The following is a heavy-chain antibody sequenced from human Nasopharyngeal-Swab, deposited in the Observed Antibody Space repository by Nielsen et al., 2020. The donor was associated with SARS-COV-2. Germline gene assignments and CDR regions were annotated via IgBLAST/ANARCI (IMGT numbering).Heavy chain of an antibody. J-gene: IGHJ4*02. CDR2: ITASGNTT. CDR3: AKEFDSSGWYGVDY. D-gene: IGHD6-19*01. CDR1: GFTFSSFA. V-gene: IGHV3-23*01. Sequence: GESLKISCAASGFTFSSFAMSWVRPAPGKGLEWVSLITASGNTTYNADSVKGRFTISRDNSKNTLYLQMNSLRAEDTALYYCAKEFDSSGWYGVDYWGQGTLVTVSS.